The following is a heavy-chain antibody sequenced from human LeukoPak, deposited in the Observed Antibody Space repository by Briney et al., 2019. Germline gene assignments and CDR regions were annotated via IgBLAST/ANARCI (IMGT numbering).Heavy chain of an antibody. CDR2: ISSSSSTI. D-gene: IGHD3-3*01. V-gene: IGHV3-48*04. CDR1: GFTFSGYS. Sequence: GGSLRLSCAASGFTFSGYSMNWVRQAPGKGLEWVSYISSSSSTIYYADSVKGRFTISRDNAKNSLYLQMNSLRAEDTALYHCARVGYDFWSGYYNWFDPWGQGTLVTVSS. CDR3: ARVGYDFWSGYYNWFDP. J-gene: IGHJ5*02.